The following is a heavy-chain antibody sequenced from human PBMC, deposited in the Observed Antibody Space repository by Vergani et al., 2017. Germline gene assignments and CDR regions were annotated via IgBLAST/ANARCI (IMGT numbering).Heavy chain of an antibody. Sequence: EVQLVESGGGLVQPGGPLRLSCAASGFTFSSYWMSWVRQAPGKGLEWVANIKQDGSEKYYVDSVKGRFTISRDNAKNSLYLQMNSLRAEDTGVYYCAHEGGYGDLDYWGQGTLVTVSS. CDR3: AHEGGYGDLDY. CDR2: IKQDGSEK. CDR1: GFTFSSYW. D-gene: IGHD4-17*01. J-gene: IGHJ4*02. V-gene: IGHV3-7*01.